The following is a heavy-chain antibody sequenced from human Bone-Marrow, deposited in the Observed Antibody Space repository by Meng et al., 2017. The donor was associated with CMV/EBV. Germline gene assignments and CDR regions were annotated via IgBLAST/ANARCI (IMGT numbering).Heavy chain of an antibody. Sequence: GGSLRLSCAASGFTFSSYEMNWVRQAPGKGLEWVSYISSSGSTIYYADSVKGRFTISRDNAKNSLYLQMNSLRAEDTAVYYCARLYCSSTSCWGAFDIWGQGTMVTVSS. CDR2: ISSSGSTI. CDR1: GFTFSSYE. D-gene: IGHD2-2*01. J-gene: IGHJ3*02. CDR3: ARLYCSSTSCWGAFDI. V-gene: IGHV3-48*03.